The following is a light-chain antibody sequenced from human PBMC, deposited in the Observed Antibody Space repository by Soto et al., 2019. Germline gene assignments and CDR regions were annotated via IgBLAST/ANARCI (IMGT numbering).Light chain of an antibody. Sequence: DIQMTQSPSSLSASVGDRVTITCRASQNIKEYLNWNHQKPGSAPKLLISAASTLQSGVPLRFSGSGAGSVFTLTIYNLQPEDVGSYFCQESYTTPWTFGPGTKLEI. V-gene: IGKV1-39*01. CDR3: QESYTTPWT. CDR1: QNIKEY. J-gene: IGKJ1*01. CDR2: AAS.